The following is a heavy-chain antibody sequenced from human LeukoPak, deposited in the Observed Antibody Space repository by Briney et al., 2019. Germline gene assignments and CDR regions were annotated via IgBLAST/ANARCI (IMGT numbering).Heavy chain of an antibody. V-gene: IGHV3-74*01. CDR2: INSDGSST. CDR1: GFSFSTYW. D-gene: IGHD3-9*01. J-gene: IGHJ4*02. CDR3: ARDRLAVMDY. Sequence: GGSLRLSCVASGFSFSTYWMHWVRQAPGKGLVWVSRINSDGSSTTYADSVKGRFTISRDNAKNTLFLQMNSLRAEDMAVYYCARDRLAVMDYWGQGTLVTVSS.